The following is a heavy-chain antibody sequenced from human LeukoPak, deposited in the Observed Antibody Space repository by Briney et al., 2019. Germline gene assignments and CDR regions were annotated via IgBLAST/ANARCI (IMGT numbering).Heavy chain of an antibody. J-gene: IGHJ5*02. CDR3: ARRRSGSGLFDP. CDR1: GGSISSYY. CDR2: IYTSGST. V-gene: IGHV4-4*07. Sequence: SETLSLTCTVSGGSISSYYWSWIRQPAGKGLEWIGRIYTSGSTYFNPSLESRITISRDTPKNQFSLKLSSVTAADTAVYYCARRRSGSGLFDPWGQGTLVTVSS. D-gene: IGHD3-22*01.